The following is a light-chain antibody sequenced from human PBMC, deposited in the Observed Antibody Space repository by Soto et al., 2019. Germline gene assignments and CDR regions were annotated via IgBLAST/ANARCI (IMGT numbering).Light chain of an antibody. Sequence: EVVMTQSPATLSVSPGERATLSCRASQSFSSNYLAWYQQKPGQAPRLVTYGASRRATGIPDRFSGSGSGTDFTLTITRLEPEDFAVYYCQQYGTSPWTFGQGTKVDIK. J-gene: IGKJ1*01. CDR3: QQYGTSPWT. CDR1: QSFSSNY. CDR2: GAS. V-gene: IGKV3-20*01.